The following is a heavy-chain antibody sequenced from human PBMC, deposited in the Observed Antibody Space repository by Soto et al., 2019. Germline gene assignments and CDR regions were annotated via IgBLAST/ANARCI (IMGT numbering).Heavy chain of an antibody. CDR1: GFTFSSYS. D-gene: IGHD3-3*01. V-gene: IGHV3-21*01. CDR3: ARADRITIFGVVISPTYYYYGMDV. J-gene: IGHJ6*02. CDR2: ISSSSYI. Sequence: GGSLRLSCAASGFTFSSYSMNWVRQAPGKGLEWVSSISSSSYIYYADSVKGRFTISRDNAKNSLYLQMNSLRAEDTAVYYCARADRITIFGVVISPTYYYYGMDVWGQGTTVTVSS.